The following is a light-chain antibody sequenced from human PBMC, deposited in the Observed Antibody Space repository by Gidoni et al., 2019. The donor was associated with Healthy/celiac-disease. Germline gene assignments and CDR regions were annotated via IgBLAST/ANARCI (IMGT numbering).Light chain of an antibody. V-gene: IGKV3-11*01. CDR3: QQRSNWLT. CDR2: DAS. Sequence: DIVLTQSPATLSLSPGERATLSCGASQSVSSYLAWYQQKPGQAPRLLIYDASNRATGIPTRFSGSGSGTDFTLTISSLEPEDFAVYYCQQRSNWLTFXGXTKVEIK. CDR1: QSVSSY. J-gene: IGKJ4*01.